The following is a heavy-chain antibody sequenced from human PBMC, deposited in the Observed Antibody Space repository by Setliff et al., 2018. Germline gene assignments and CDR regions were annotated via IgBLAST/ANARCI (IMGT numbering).Heavy chain of an antibody. V-gene: IGHV1-18*01. Sequence: ASVKVSCKASGYTFRNYAFAWVRQAPGQGLEWVGWTSVYNGDTNYAQKFQGRVTLTTDTSTSTAYMESRSLTSDDSAFYYCARAPSVELVTIRTNSWFTYWGQGTLVTVSS. CDR1: GYTFRNYA. CDR3: ARAPSVELVTIRTNSWFTY. CDR2: TSVYNGDT. D-gene: IGHD5-18*01. J-gene: IGHJ4*02.